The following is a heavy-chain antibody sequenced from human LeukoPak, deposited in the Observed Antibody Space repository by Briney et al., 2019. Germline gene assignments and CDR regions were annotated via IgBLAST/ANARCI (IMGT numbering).Heavy chain of an antibody. J-gene: IGHJ4*02. V-gene: IGHV3-23*01. CDR1: GFAFSGYA. CDR2: IGARGDVT. Sequence: GGSLRLSCTVSGFAFSGYAMSWVRQAPGKGPEWVSSIGARGDVTYSADSVKGRFTISRDNSKRTLFLQMNSLRAEDTAVYYCAKVHYTASFPGSFPGRNYFDSWGQGTLVTVSS. CDR3: AKVHYTASFPGSFPGRNYFDS. D-gene: IGHD1-26*01.